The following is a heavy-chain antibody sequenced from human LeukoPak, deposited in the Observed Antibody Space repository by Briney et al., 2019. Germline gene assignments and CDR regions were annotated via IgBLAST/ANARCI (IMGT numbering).Heavy chain of an antibody. CDR3: AREQSWGSYRYTVDY. V-gene: IGHV4-31*03. J-gene: IGHJ4*02. CDR2: IYYSGST. CDR1: GGSISSGGYY. D-gene: IGHD3-16*02. Sequence: PAQTLSLTCTVPGGSISSGGYYWSWIRQHPGKGLEWIGYIYYSGSTYYNPSLKSRVTISVDTSKNQFSLKLSSVTAADTAVYYCAREQSWGSYRYTVDYWGQGTLVTVSS.